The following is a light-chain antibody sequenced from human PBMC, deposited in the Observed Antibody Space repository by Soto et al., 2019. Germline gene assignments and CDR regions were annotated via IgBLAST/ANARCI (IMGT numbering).Light chain of an antibody. Sequence: QPVLTQPASVSGSPGQSITISCTGTSSDVGSFNAVSWYQHHPGKAPKLMIFEVSERPSGVSNRFSGSKSGNTASLTISGLQAEDEADYYCCSYAGSSNMVFGGGTKLTVL. CDR2: EVS. V-gene: IGLV2-23*02. J-gene: IGLJ2*01. CDR3: CSYAGSSNMV. CDR1: SSDVGSFNA.